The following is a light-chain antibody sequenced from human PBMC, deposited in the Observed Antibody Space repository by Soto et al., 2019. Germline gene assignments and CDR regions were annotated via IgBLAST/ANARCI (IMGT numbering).Light chain of an antibody. CDR2: WAS. V-gene: IGKV4-1*01. Sequence: DFVMTQSPDSLAVSLGERATINCKASQSVLSNSNNKNYLAWFQQKSGQPPKLLIYWASTRQSGVPDRFTGSGSGTDFTLKISRVETGDVGIYYCMQHLEAPYTFGQGTRLEI. CDR1: QSVLSNSNNKNY. J-gene: IGKJ5*01. CDR3: MQHLEAPYT.